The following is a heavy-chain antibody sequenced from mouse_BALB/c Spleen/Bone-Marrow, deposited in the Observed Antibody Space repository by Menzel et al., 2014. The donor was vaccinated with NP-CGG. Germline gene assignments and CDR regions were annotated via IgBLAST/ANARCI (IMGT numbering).Heavy chain of an antibody. V-gene: IGHV1-80*01. CDR1: GYAFSNYW. D-gene: IGHD1-1*01. CDR2: IYPGDGDT. J-gene: IGHJ4*01. CDR3: ASRGDYSYSMDY. Sequence: VQLQQSGAELVRPGSSVKISCKASGYAFSNYWMNWIKQRPGQGLEWIGQIYPGDGDTNYNGEFKGKATLTADKSSNTAYMQLSSLTSEDSAVYFCASRGDYSYSMDYWGQGTSVTVSS.